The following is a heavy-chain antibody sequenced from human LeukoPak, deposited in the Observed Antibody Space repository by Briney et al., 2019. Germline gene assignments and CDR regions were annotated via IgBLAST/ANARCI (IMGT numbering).Heavy chain of an antibody. CDR3: AELGITMIGGV. J-gene: IGHJ6*04. CDR2: ITGRGTFT. V-gene: IGHV3-23*01. CDR1: GITFINYP. D-gene: IGHD3-10*02. Sequence: PGGSLRLSCAASGITFINYPMTWVRQAPGKGLEWVSAITGRGTFTDYADSVKGRFTISRDNAKNSLYLQMNSLRAEDTAVYYCAELGITMIGGVWGKGTTVTISS.